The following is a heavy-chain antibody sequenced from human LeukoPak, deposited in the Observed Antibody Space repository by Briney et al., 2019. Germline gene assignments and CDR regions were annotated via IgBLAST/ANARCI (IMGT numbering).Heavy chain of an antibody. V-gene: IGHV4-39*01. D-gene: IGHD1-26*01. CDR3: ARSVGAPFRYYYYYMDV. Sequence: SETLSLTCTVSGGSISSSSYYWGWIRQPPGKGLVWIGSIYYSGSTYYNPSLKSRVTISVDTSKNQFSLKLSSVTAADTAVYYCARSVGAPFRYYYYYMDVWGKGTTVTVSS. CDR2: IYYSGST. J-gene: IGHJ6*03. CDR1: GGSISSSSYY.